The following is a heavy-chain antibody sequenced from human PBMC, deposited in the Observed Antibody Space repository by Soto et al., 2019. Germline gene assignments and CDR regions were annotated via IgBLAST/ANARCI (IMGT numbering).Heavy chain of an antibody. CDR1: GGSISSYY. D-gene: IGHD3-22*01. CDR2: IYYSGSP. V-gene: IGHV4-59*08. Sequence: QVQLQESGPGLVKPSETLSLTCSVSGGSISSYYWSWIRQPPGKGLEWIGYIYYSGSPRYHPSLRIRVSVSVDTSNNHFSLTLRSVTAADTAVYYCARLAELYDSSGNHYGLDPWGQGTLVSVSS. J-gene: IGHJ5*02. CDR3: ARLAELYDSSGNHYGLDP.